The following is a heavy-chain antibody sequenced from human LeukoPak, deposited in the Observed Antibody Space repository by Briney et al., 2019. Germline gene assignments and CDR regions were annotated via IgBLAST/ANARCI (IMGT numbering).Heavy chain of an antibody. CDR2: LHSIETT. D-gene: IGHD5-24*01. CDR1: GDSIKTTNYY. CDR3: ARETDVYNSVFDY. V-gene: IGHV4-39*07. J-gene: IGHJ4*02. Sequence: PSDTLSLTCTVSGDSIKTTNYYWGWIRQPPGKGLEWIGSLHSIETTYYNPSLKSRVTISVDTSKNQFYLNLSSVTAADTAVYYCARETDVYNSVFDYWGQGTLVTVSS.